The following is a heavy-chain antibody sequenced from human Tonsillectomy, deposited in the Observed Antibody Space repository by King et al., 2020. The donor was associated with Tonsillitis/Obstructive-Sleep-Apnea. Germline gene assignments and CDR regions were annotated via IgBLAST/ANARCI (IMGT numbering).Heavy chain of an antibody. D-gene: IGHD6-19*01. CDR1: GYTFTSYA. J-gene: IGHJ6*03. CDR2: INTNTGNP. V-gene: IGHV7-4-1*02. Sequence: QLVQSGSELKKPGASVKVSCKASGYTFTSYAMNWVRQAPGQGLEWMGWINTNTGNPTYAQGFTGRFVFSLDTSVSTAYLQISSLKAEDTAVYYCARSPYSSGWDYYYYYYIDVWGKGTTVTVSS. CDR3: ARSPYSSGWDYYYYYYIDV.